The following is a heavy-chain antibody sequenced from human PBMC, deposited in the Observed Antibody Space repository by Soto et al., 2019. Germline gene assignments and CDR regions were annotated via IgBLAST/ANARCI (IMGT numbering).Heavy chain of an antibody. V-gene: IGHV3-23*01. J-gene: IGHJ4*02. CDR3: VKGSSPLAPRGEHFEY. CDR1: GFTLSSYA. CDR2: ITSDGDRT. Sequence: GGSLRLSCAACGFTLSSYAMSWVRQAPGKGLEWVSAITSDGDRTYYAGSVKGRFTISRDNSNNTLYLQMSSRRPEDTAEYYCVKGSSPLAPRGEHFEYGGQGTLVTVYS. D-gene: IGHD3-16*01.